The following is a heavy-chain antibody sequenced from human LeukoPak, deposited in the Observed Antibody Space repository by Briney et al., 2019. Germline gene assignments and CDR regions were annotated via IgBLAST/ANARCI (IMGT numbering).Heavy chain of an antibody. CDR2: IYYSGST. CDR3: ARLKRVPGGYFDY. J-gene: IGHJ4*02. CDR1: GGSISSGGYY. D-gene: IGHD1-14*01. V-gene: IGHV4-31*03. Sequence: ASQTLSLTCTVSGGSISSGGYYWSWIRQHPGKGLEWIGYIYYSGSTYYNPSLKSRVTISVDTSKKQFPLKLSSVTAADTAVYYCARLKRVPGGYFDYWGQGTLVTVSS.